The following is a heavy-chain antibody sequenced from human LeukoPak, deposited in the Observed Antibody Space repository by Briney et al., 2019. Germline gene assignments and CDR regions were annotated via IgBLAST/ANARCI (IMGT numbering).Heavy chain of an antibody. J-gene: IGHJ4*02. V-gene: IGHV4-39*07. CDR1: GGSISSSSYY. D-gene: IGHD6-19*01. CDR2: IYYSGST. Sequence: SETLSLTCTVSGGSISSSSYYWGWIRQPPGKGLEWIGSIYYSGSTYYNPSLKSRVTISVDTSKNQFSLKLSSVTAADTAVYYCCIAVAGTDYWGQGTLVTVSS. CDR3: CIAVAGTDY.